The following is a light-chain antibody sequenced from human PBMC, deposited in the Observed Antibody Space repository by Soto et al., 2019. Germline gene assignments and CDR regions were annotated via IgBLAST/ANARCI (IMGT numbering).Light chain of an antibody. CDR1: RSNIGTNS. V-gene: IGLV1-47*01. J-gene: IGLJ3*02. CDR3: EAWDDTLRGEVM. Sequence: QSVLTQPPSASATPGQRVIISCSGSRSNIGTNSVYWYQQFPGTAPRLLIYKNNQRPSGVPDRVSGSKSGTSASLAISGLRPEDEADYFCEAWDDTLRGEVMFGGGTKVTVL. CDR2: KNN.